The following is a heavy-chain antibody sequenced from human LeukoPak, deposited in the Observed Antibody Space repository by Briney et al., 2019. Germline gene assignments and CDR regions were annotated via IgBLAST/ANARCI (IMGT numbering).Heavy chain of an antibody. V-gene: IGHV1-18*01. CDR2: ISAYNGNT. D-gene: IGHD3-3*01. Sequence: ASVKVSCKASGYTFTSYGISWVRQAPGQGLEWMGWISAYNGNTNYAQKLQGRVTMTTDTSTSTAYMELRSLRSDDTAVYYCASTLLTSVHFFEWLSFDYWGQGTQVTVSS. J-gene: IGHJ4*02. CDR1: GYTFTSYG. CDR3: ASTLLTSVHFFEWLSFDY.